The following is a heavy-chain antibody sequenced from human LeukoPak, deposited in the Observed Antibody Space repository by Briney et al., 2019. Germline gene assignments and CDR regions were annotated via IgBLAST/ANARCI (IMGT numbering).Heavy chain of an antibody. V-gene: IGHV2-5*02. J-gene: IGHJ4*02. CDR1: GFSLSTGGVG. D-gene: IGHD6-13*01. Sequence: SGPTLVKPTQTLTLTCTFSGFSLSTGGVGVGWIRQPPGKALEWLAFIYWDDDKRYSPSLMSRLTITKDTSKNQVVLTMTNMDPVDSATYYCAHRVVDYSVCWSSGLFDYWGQGTLVTVSS. CDR2: IYWDDDK. CDR3: AHRVVDYSVCWSSGLFDY.